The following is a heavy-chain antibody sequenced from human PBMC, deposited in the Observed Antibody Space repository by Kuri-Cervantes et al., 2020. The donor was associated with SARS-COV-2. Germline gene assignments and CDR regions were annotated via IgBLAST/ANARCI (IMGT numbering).Heavy chain of an antibody. CDR3: ATISDYGGHPNPDYFDY. D-gene: IGHD4-23*01. CDR1: GFTFSSPW. CDR2: IKQDGSEK. V-gene: IGHV3-7*01. J-gene: IGHJ4*02. Sequence: GESLKISCAASGFTFSSPWMSWVRQAPGKGLEWVANIKQDGSEKYYVDSVKGRFSISRDNAKNSLYLQVNSLRAEDTAVYYCATISDYGGHPNPDYFDYWGQGTLVTVSS.